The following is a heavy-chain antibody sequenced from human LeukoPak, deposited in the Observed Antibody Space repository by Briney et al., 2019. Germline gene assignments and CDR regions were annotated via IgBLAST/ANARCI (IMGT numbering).Heavy chain of an antibody. D-gene: IGHD4-11*01. V-gene: IGHV3-33*01. J-gene: IGHJ4*02. CDR2: IWYDGSNK. Sequence: GGSLRLSCAASGFTFSSYGMHWVRQAPGKGLEWVAVIWYDGSNKYYADSVKGRLTISRDNSKNTLYLQMNSLRAEDTAVYYCARDLTDYSNLDYWGQGTLVTVSS. CDR1: GFTFSSYG. CDR3: ARDLTDYSNLDY.